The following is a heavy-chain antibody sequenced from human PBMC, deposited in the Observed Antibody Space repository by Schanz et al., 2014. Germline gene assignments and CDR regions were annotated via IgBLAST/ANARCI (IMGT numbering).Heavy chain of an antibody. CDR2: IGGSGDST. D-gene: IGHD2-21*02. V-gene: IGHV3-23*04. Sequence: EVQLVESGGGLVRPGGSLRLSCAASGFTFSNHALSWVRQAPGKGLEWVSGIGGSGDSTHYADSVKGRFIISRDNSKNTLYLQVNSLRAEDTAVYYCARDLNRCGGDCYSGWGQGTLVTVSS. CDR1: GFTFSNHA. J-gene: IGHJ4*02. CDR3: ARDLNRCGGDCYSG.